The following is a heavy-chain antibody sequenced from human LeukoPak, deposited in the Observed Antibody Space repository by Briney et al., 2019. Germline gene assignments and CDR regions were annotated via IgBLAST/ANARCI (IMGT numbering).Heavy chain of an antibody. CDR2: IYYRGST. D-gene: IGHD6-6*01. CDR1: GFTFSSYW. CDR3: ARGTIAALSP. V-gene: IGHV4-59*01. Sequence: GSLRLSCAASGFTFSSYWMSWVRQPPGKGLERIGYIYYRGSTNYNPSLKSRVTISVDTSKNQFSLKLSSVTAADTAVYYCARGTIAALSPWGQGTLVTVSS. J-gene: IGHJ5*02.